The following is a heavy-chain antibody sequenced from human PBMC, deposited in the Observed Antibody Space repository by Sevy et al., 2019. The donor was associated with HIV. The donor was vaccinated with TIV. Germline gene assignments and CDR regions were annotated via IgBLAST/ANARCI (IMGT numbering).Heavy chain of an antibody. CDR2: ISTSIDYT. J-gene: IGHJ4*02. CDR1: GYTFTNYA. CDR3: ARDSDGSGHHYLDYFDY. Sequence: ASVKVSCKASGYTFTNYAIGWVRQAPGQGLEWMGWISTSIDYTKLVWNLQGRVTMTTDTSATTAYMELRGLRSDDTAVYYCARDSDGSGHHYLDYFDYWGQGTLVTVSS. V-gene: IGHV1-18*01. D-gene: IGHD3-22*01.